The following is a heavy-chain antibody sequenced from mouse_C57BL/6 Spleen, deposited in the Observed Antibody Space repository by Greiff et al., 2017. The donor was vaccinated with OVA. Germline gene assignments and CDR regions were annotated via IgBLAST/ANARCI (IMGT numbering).Heavy chain of an antibody. CDR2: IYPGDGDT. Sequence: VHLVESGAELVKPGASVKISCKASGYAFSSYWMNWVKQRPGKGLEWIGQIYPGDGDTNYNGKFKGKATLTADKSSSTAYMQLSSLTSEDSAVYFCARGYGSSYSYFDVWGTGTTVTVSS. V-gene: IGHV1-80*01. CDR1: GYAFSSYW. D-gene: IGHD1-1*01. CDR3: ARGYGSSYSYFDV. J-gene: IGHJ1*03.